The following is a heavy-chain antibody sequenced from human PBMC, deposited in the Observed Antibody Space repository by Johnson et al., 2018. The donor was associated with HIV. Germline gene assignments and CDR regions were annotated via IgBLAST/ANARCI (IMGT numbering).Heavy chain of an antibody. CDR3: AKGRDGAFDI. Sequence: QVQLVESGGGLVQPGGSLILSCEASGFSFSSYAMHWVRQAPGKGLESVSAISGSGGSTYYVDSLKGRFTISRDNSKNTLYLQMNSLRAEDTPVYYCAKGRDGAFDIWGQGTMVTVSS. CDR1: GFSFSSYA. D-gene: IGHD5-24*01. V-gene: IGHV3-64*04. CDR2: ISGSGGST. J-gene: IGHJ3*02.